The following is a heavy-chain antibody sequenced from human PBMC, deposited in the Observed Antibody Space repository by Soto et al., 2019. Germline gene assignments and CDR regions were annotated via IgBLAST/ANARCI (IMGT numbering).Heavy chain of an antibody. CDR2: INHIGTT. V-gene: IGHV4-34*01. CDR3: VRGRILRLLFGHFDS. D-gene: IGHD6-25*01. J-gene: IGHJ4*02. Sequence: PSETLSLTCTVYGGSFTFSGYYWSWIRQPPGKGLEWIGEINHIGTTKYNPSLESRVTISLDTSKNHFSLDLTSVTAADTAVYYCVRGRILRLLFGHFDSWGQGTLVTVSS. CDR1: GGSFTFSGYY.